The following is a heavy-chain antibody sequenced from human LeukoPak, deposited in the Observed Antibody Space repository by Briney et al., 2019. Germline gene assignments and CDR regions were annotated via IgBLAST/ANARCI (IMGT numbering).Heavy chain of an antibody. V-gene: IGHV1-46*01. CDR2: INPSGGST. Sequence: ASVKVSCKASGGTFSSYAISWVRQAPGQGLEWMGIINPSGGSTSYAQKFQGRVTMTRDTSTSTVYMELSSLRSEDTAVYYCASAQLGAWFDPWGQGTLVTVSS. J-gene: IGHJ5*02. CDR3: ASAQLGAWFDP. CDR1: GGTFSSYA. D-gene: IGHD1-26*01.